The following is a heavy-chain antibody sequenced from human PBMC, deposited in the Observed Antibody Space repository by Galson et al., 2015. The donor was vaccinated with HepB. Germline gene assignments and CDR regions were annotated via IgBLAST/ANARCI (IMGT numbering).Heavy chain of an antibody. CDR3: ARGNSPYHYDSSGYYYV. CDR2: ITSTSNYI. D-gene: IGHD3-22*01. CDR1: GFTFYSYS. Sequence: SLRLSCAASGFTFYSYSMNWVRQAPGKGLEWVSGITSTSNYIYYADSVKGRFTISRDNARNSLYLQVNSLRAEDTAVYYCARGNSPYHYDSSGYYYVWGQGTLVTVSS. J-gene: IGHJ4*02. V-gene: IGHV3-21*01.